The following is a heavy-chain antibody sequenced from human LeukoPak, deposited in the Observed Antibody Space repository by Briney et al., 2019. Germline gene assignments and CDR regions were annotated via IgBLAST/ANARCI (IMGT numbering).Heavy chain of an antibody. V-gene: IGHV4-59*01. J-gene: IGHJ4*02. CDR2: IYYSGST. CDR1: GGSISSYY. CDR3: ARGARYYDSSGAENYFDY. D-gene: IGHD3-22*01. Sequence: SETLSLTCTVSGGSISSYYWSWIRQPPGKGLEWIGYIYYSGSTNYNPSLKSRVTISVDTSKNQFSLKLSSVTAADTAVYYCARGARYYDSSGAENYFDYWGQGTLVTVSS.